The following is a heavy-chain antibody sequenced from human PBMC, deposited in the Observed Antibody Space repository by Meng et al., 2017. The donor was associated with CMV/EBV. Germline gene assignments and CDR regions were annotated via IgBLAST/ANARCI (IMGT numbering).Heavy chain of an antibody. CDR1: GFTFSSYS. CDR3: ARDGAAAGYYYYYGMDV. D-gene: IGHD6-13*01. CDR2: ISSSSSYI. J-gene: IGHJ6*02. V-gene: IGHV3-21*01. Sequence: GESLKISCAASGFTFSSYSMNWVRQAPGKGLEWVSSISSSSSYIYYADSVKGRFTISRDNAKNSLYLQMNSLRAEDMAVYYCARDGAAAGYYYYYGMDVWGQGTTVTVS.